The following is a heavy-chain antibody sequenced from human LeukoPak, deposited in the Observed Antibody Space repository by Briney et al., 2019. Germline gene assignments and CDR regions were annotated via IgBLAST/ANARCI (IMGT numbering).Heavy chain of an antibody. Sequence: PGGAVRLSCAASGFTFSRYGMHWVRQAPGRGLEWVALISYDGNNNYYADSVKGRFTISRDNSKNTLYLQMNSLRAEDTAVYFCAKDQRGDILTGSPFDYWGQGTLVTVSS. V-gene: IGHV3-30*18. CDR3: AKDQRGDILTGSPFDY. D-gene: IGHD3-9*01. CDR1: GFTFSRYG. CDR2: ISYDGNNN. J-gene: IGHJ4*02.